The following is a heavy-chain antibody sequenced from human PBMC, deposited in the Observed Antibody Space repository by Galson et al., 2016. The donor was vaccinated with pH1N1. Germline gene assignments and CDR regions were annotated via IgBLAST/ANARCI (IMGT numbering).Heavy chain of an antibody. D-gene: IGHD2-15*01. CDR3: ARKGAGWPLDY. J-gene: IGHJ4*02. Sequence: SVKVSCKASGFTFTTYGFTWVRQAPGQGLEWMGWISGNNGDSHYAQKVKGRVTVTIDTSTSTAYLEVRGLTSDDTAVYYCARKGAGWPLDYWGQGTLVTVSS. CDR2: ISGNNGDS. CDR1: GFTFTTYG. V-gene: IGHV1-18*01.